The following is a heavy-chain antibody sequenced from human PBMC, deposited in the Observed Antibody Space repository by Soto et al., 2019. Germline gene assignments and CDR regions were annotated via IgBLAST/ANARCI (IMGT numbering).Heavy chain of an antibody. D-gene: IGHD1-26*01. Sequence: GGSLRLSCAASGFTFNTYTMNWVRQAPGKGLEWVSSISSSSYYIYYADSLKGRFTISRDNAKNSLYLQMDSLRAEDTAVYYCARELGPQWEVRHFDSWGKGTLVTVAS. J-gene: IGHJ4*02. V-gene: IGHV3-21*01. CDR3: ARELGPQWEVRHFDS. CDR1: GFTFNTYT. CDR2: ISSSSYYI.